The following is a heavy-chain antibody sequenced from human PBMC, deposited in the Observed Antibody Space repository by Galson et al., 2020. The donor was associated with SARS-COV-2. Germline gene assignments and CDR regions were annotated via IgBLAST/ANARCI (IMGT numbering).Heavy chain of an antibody. J-gene: IGHJ4*02. CDR3: ATSSVAVDTAMVPFDY. Sequence: ASVKVSCKVSGYTLTELSMHWVRQAPGKGPEWMGGFDPEDGETIYAQKFQGRVTMTEDTSTDTAYMELSSLRSEDTAVYYCATSSVAVDTAMVPFDYWGQGTLVTVSS. CDR2: FDPEDGET. V-gene: IGHV1-24*01. CDR1: GYTLTELS. D-gene: IGHD5-18*01.